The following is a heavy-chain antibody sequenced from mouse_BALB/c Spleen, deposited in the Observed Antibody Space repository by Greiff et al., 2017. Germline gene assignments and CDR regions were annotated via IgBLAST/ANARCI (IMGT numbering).Heavy chain of an antibody. CDR2: ISSGSSTI. CDR1: GFTFSSFG. J-gene: IGHJ3*01. CDR3: ATYGNYDAY. Sequence: EVQRVESGGGLVQPGGSRKLSCAASGFTFSSFGMHWVRQAPEKGLEWVAYISSGSSTIYYADTVKGRFTISRDNPKNTLFLQMTSLRSEDTAMYYCATYGNYDAYWGQGTLVTVSA. V-gene: IGHV5-17*02. D-gene: IGHD2-1*01.